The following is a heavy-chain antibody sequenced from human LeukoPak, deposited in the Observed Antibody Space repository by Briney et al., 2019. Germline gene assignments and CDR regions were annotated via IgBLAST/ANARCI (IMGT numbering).Heavy chain of an antibody. CDR1: GFTFNSYA. CDR2: ISYDGSNT. V-gene: IGHV3-30-3*01. J-gene: IGHJ4*02. D-gene: IGHD3-10*01. CDR3: ARANLIRGFVGGEYFDY. Sequence: GRSLSLSCAASGFTFNSYAMHWVRQAPGEGLEWVALISYDGSNTYYADSVKGRFTISRDNSKNTLYLQMRSLRLDDTAVYFCARANLIRGFVGGEYFDYWGQGTLVTVSS.